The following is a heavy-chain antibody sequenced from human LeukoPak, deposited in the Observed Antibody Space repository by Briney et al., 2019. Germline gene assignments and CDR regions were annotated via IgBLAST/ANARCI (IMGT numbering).Heavy chain of an antibody. CDR1: GGSISSYY. CDR3: ATCTTNCYGWFHV. CDR2: ISNSGST. Sequence: KTSETLSLTCTVSGGSISSYYWSWIRQPPGKGLEWIGYISNSGSTNYNPSLKSRVTISVDKSKNQFSLKLSSVTAADTAVYYCATCTTNCYGWFHVWGQGTMVTVS. J-gene: IGHJ3*01. V-gene: IGHV4-59*03. D-gene: IGHD2-2*01.